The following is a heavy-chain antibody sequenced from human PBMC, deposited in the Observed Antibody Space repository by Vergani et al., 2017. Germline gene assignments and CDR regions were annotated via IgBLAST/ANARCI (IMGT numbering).Heavy chain of an antibody. Sequence: EVDLVESGGGLAQPGGSLRLSCEASGITFWKFGMHWVRQGPGKGLEWVSGISWNSGAVDYADSVRGRFTISRDNSKNTLNLQMNSLRADDTAVYYCTNGSRGYTGYFFDDWGQGTLATVSS. CDR1: GITFWKFG. D-gene: IGHD5-12*01. V-gene: IGHV3-9*01. J-gene: IGHJ4*02. CDR3: TNGSRGYTGYFFDD. CDR2: ISWNSGAV.